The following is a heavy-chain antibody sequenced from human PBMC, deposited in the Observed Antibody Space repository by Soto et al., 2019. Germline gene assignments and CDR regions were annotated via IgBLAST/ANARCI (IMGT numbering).Heavy chain of an antibody. CDR1: GFTVSNNY. CDR2: IYSGGST. Sequence: ESGGDLVQPGGSLRLSCAASGFTVSNNYMSWVRQAPWKGLEWVSLIYSGGSTYYADSVKGRFTISRDSSKNTLYLQMNSLRAEDTAMYYCAAYSHKGYWGQGTLVTVSS. J-gene: IGHJ4*02. CDR3: AAYSHKGY. D-gene: IGHD3-16*01. V-gene: IGHV3-66*01.